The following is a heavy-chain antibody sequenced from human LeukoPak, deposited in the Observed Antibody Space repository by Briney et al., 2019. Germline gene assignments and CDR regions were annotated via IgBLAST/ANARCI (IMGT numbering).Heavy chain of an antibody. CDR1: GYTFTGYY. CDR2: INPNSGAT. CDR3: ASSLPWTPEAEKFDY. Sequence: VASVTVSCKASGYTFTGYYLHWVRQAPGQGLEWLGWINPNSGATNYAQKFQGRVTMTRDTSTSTAYMELSRLISDDTAVYYCASSLPWTPEAEKFDYWGQGTLVTVSS. J-gene: IGHJ4*02. D-gene: IGHD1-14*01. V-gene: IGHV1-2*02.